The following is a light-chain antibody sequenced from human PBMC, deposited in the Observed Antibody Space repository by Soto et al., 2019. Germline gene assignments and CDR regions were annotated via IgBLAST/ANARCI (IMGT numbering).Light chain of an antibody. CDR3: QLYNSHPEA. V-gene: IGKV1-5*03. Sequence: DSQMPQYYSTLSGSVGDRVTITCRASQTISSWLAWYQQKPGKAPKLLIYKASTLKSGVPSRFSGSGSGTEFTLTISSLQPDDFATYYCQLYNSHPEAFGQGTKVDIK. CDR1: QTISSW. CDR2: KAS. J-gene: IGKJ1*01.